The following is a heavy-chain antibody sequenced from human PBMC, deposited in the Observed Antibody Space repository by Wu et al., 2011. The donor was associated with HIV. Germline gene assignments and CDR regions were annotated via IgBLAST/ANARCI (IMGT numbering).Heavy chain of an antibody. CDR1: GYTYTTYG. CDR3: ARDESGTSSYYGMDV. Sequence: QVQLVQSGAEVKKPGASLRASCKASGYTYTTYGVSWVRQAPGQGLEWMGWISTYNGNTNYVQNLQGRVTLTTDTSTNTAYMELRSLRSDDTAVYYCARDESGTSSYYGMDVWGQGTTVTVSS. J-gene: IGHJ6*02. CDR2: ISTYNGNT. V-gene: IGHV1-18*01. D-gene: IGHD1-26*01.